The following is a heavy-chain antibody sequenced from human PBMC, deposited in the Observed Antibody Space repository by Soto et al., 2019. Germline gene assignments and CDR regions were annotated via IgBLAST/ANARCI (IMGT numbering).Heavy chain of an antibody. J-gene: IGHJ4*02. D-gene: IGHD3-10*01. V-gene: IGHV1-69*02. CDR2: IIPILGIA. CDR3: ASSGPNEDY. Sequence: QVQLVQSGAEVKKPGSSVKVSCKASGGTFSSYTISWVRQAPGQGLEWMGRIIPILGIANYAQKFQGRVTITADKSTSTAYMELSSQRSEDTAVYYCASSGPNEDYWGQGTLVTVSS. CDR1: GGTFSSYT.